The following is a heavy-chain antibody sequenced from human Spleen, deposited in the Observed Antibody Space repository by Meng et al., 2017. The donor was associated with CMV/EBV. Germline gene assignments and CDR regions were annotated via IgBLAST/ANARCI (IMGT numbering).Heavy chain of an antibody. J-gene: IGHJ6*02. D-gene: IGHD6-13*01. Sequence: GESLKISCTASGFTFSGSAMHWVRQASGKGLEWVGRIRSKANSYATAYAASVKGRFTISRDDSKNTAYLQMNSLKTEDTAVYYCTRGQEGSSWYWFYYYGMDVWGQGTTVTVSS. CDR2: IRSKANSYAT. CDR3: TRGQEGSSWYWFYYYGMDV. CDR1: GFTFSGSA. V-gene: IGHV3-73*01.